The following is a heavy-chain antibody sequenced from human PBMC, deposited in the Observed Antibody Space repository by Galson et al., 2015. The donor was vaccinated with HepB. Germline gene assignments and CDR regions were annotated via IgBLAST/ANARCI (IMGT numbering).Heavy chain of an antibody. Sequence: ETLSLTCTVSGGSISSYYWSWIRQPPGKGLEWIGYIYYSGSTNYNPSLKSRVTISVDTSKNQFSLKLSSVTAADTAVYYCARDRGRYFDWGSQGAFDIWGQGTTVTVSS. CDR3: ARDRGRYFDWGSQGAFDI. V-gene: IGHV4-59*12. J-gene: IGHJ3*02. D-gene: IGHD3-9*01. CDR2: IYYSGST. CDR1: GGSISSYY.